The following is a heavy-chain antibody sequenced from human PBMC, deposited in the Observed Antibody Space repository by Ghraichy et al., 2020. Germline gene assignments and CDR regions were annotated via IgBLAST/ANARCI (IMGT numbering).Heavy chain of an antibody. J-gene: IGHJ4*02. CDR2: ISVYKGNI. Sequence: ASVKVSCKASGYAFISYDFSWVRQAPGQGLEWMGWISVYKGNINYAQKFQGRVTMTTDTSTSTAYMELRSLRSDDTAVYYCARVRSMVRGVPSGFFDYWGQGTRVTVSS. V-gene: IGHV1-18*04. CDR3: ARVRSMVRGVPSGFFDY. D-gene: IGHD3-10*01. CDR1: GYAFISYD.